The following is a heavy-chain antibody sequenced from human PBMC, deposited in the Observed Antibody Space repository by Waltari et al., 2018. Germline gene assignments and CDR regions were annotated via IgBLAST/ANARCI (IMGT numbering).Heavy chain of an antibody. CDR3: AKDPSPRVGYYFDY. CDR2: ISGSGGST. Sequence: EVQLLESGGGLVQPGGSLRLSCAASGFTFSSYAMTWVRPAPGKGLEWVSAISGSGGSTYYADSVKGRFTISRDNSKNTLYLQMNSLRAEDTAVYYCAKDPSPRVGYYFDYWGQGTLVTVSS. J-gene: IGHJ4*02. CDR1: GFTFSSYA. D-gene: IGHD1-26*01. V-gene: IGHV3-23*01.